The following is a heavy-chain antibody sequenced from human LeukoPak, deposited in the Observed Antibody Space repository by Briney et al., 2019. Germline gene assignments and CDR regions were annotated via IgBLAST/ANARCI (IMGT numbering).Heavy chain of an antibody. J-gene: IGHJ4*02. CDR1: GFTFSNYA. CDR3: AREVKSVYFDY. CDR2: ISDSGSVK. Sequence: GGSLRLSCGASGFTFSNYAMHWVRQAPGKGLEWVIVISDSGSVKYYADSVKGRFTISRDNSQNTLHLQMNSLRVEDTAVYFCAREVKSVYFDYWGQGTLVTVSS. V-gene: IGHV3-30*04.